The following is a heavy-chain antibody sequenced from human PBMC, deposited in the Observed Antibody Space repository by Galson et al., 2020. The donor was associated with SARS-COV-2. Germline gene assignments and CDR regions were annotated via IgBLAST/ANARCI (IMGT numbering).Heavy chain of an antibody. CDR2: ISGSGDST. J-gene: IGHJ3*02. CDR3: AKDYYDSSGYYAGAFDI. D-gene: IGHD3-22*01. Sequence: GGSLRLSCVGSGFSFSTYALSWVRQAPGKGLEWVSVISGSGDSTNYADSVKGRFTVSRDNSKNTVFLQMNSLRAEDTAVYYCAKDYYDSSGYYAGAFDIWSQGTMVTVSS. CDR1: GFSFSTYA. V-gene: IGHV3-23*01.